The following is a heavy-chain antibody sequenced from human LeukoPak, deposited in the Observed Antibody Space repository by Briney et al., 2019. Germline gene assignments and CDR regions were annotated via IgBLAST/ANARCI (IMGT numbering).Heavy chain of an antibody. V-gene: IGHV4-59*12. CDR3: ASRENLRPHAYYDILTGYPHYYYGMDV. D-gene: IGHD3-9*01. CDR1: GGSISSYY. J-gene: IGHJ6*02. Sequence: PSETLSLTCTVSGGSISSYYWSWIRQPPGKGLEWIGYIYYSGSTNYNPSLKSRVTISVDTSKNQFSLKLSSVTAADTAVYYCASRENLRPHAYYDILTGYPHYYYGMDVWGQGTTVTVSS. CDR2: IYYSGST.